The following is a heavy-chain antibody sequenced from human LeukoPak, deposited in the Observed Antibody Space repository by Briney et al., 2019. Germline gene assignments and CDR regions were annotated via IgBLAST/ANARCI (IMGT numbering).Heavy chain of an antibody. Sequence: GGSLRLSCAASGFTFSSYEMNWVRQAPGKGLEWVSYISSSGSTIYYGDSVKGRFTTSRDNAKNSLYLQMNSLRAEDTALYYCARDSKWLANYYYYMDVWGKGTTVTVSS. V-gene: IGHV3-48*03. CDR2: ISSSGSTI. D-gene: IGHD6-19*01. CDR3: ARDSKWLANYYYYMDV. J-gene: IGHJ6*03. CDR1: GFTFSSYE.